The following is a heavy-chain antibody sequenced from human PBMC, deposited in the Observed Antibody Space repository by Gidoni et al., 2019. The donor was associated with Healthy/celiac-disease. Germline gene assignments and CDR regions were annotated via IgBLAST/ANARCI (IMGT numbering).Heavy chain of an antibody. CDR3: ARGGLSAGYSYGWEAAFDI. CDR2: IGTAGDT. J-gene: IGHJ3*02. D-gene: IGHD5-18*01. CDR1: GFTFSSYD. Sequence: EVQLVESGGGLVQPGGSLRLSCAASGFTFSSYDMHWVRQATGKGLEWVSAIGTAGDTYYPGSVKGRFTISRENAKNSLYLQMNSLRAGDTAVYYCARGGLSAGYSYGWEAAFDIWGQGTMVTVSS. V-gene: IGHV3-13*01.